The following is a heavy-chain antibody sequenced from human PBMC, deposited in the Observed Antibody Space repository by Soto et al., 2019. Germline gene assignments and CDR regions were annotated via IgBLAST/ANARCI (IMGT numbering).Heavy chain of an antibody. J-gene: IGHJ6*02. D-gene: IGHD4-17*01. CDR3: ARDFHDYVIYGMDV. V-gene: IGHV3-30-3*01. CDR1: GFTFSSYA. CDR2: ISYDGSNK. Sequence: QVQLVESGGGVVQPGRSLRLSFAASGFTFSSYAMHWVRQAPGKGLEWVAVISYDGSNKYYADSVKGRFTISRDNSKNTLYLQMNSLRAEDTAVYYCARDFHDYVIYGMDVWGQGTTVTVSS.